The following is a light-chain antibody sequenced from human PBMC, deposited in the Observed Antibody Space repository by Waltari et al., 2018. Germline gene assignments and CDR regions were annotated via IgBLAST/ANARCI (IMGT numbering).Light chain of an antibody. CDR3: QKYESLPAT. Sequence: SCRASQSVGRSLVWYQQRPGQAPRLLIYDASRRATGIPDRFRGSGFGTDFSLTISRLEPEDFAVYYCQKYESLPATFGQGTKVEIK. CDR2: DAS. V-gene: IGKV3-20*01. CDR1: QSVGRS. J-gene: IGKJ1*01.